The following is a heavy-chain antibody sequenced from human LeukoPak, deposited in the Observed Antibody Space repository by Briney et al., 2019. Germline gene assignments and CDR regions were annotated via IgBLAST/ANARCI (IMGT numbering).Heavy chain of an antibody. CDR1: GFTFSSYG. CDR2: IWYDGSNK. CDR3: ARDHGSGYYYY. J-gene: IGHJ4*02. V-gene: IGHV3-33*01. Sequence: GGSLRLSCAASGFTFSSYGMHWVSQAPGKGLEWVAVIWYDGSNKYYADSVKGRFTISRDNSKNTLYLQMNSLRAEDTAVYYCARDHGSGYYYYWGQGTLVTVSS. D-gene: IGHD3-22*01.